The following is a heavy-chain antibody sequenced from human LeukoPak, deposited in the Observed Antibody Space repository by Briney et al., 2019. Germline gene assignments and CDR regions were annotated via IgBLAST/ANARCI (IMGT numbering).Heavy chain of an antibody. Sequence: SETLSLTCTVSGGSISSGGYYWRWSRQHRGKGVEWIVYIYYSGSTYYNPSLKSRITISVDTSKNQFSLKLSSVTAADTAVYYCARIDFVDYYFDYWGQGTLVTVSS. J-gene: IGHJ4*02. D-gene: IGHD2-21*01. V-gene: IGHV4-31*03. CDR3: ARIDFVDYYFDY. CDR1: GGSISSGGYY. CDR2: IYYSGST.